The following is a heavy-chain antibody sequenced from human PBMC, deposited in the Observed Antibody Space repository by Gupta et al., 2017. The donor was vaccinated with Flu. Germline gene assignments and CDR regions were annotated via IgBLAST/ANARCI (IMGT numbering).Heavy chain of an antibody. CDR2: ISSSSSYI. Sequence: WVPSISSSSSYIYYADSVKGRFTISRDNAKNALYLQMNRLRAEDTAVYYCAREWEGKIAVEFDYWGQGTLVTVSS. V-gene: IGHV3-21*01. J-gene: IGHJ4*02. CDR3: AREWEGKIAVEFDY. D-gene: IGHD6-19*01.